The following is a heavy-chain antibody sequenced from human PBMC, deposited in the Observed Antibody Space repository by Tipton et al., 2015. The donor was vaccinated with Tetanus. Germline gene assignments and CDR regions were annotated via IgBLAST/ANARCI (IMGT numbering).Heavy chain of an antibody. Sequence: LRLSCAASGFTLSRYTLNWVRQPPGKGLEWIGEVHHSGSTKYNPSLKSRVTILADTSKDQFSLRLSSVTAADTALYYCAKHGDRDTIGHHFDYWTQGTLVTVSS. CDR3: AKHGDRDTIGHHFDY. CDR1: GFTLSRYT. J-gene: IGHJ4*02. CDR2: VHHSGST. D-gene: IGHD4-17*01. V-gene: IGHV4-34*08.